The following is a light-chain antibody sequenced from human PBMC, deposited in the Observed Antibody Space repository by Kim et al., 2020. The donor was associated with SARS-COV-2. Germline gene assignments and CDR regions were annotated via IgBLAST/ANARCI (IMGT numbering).Light chain of an antibody. CDR2: GNS. V-gene: IGLV1-40*01. CDR1: SSNIGAVYD. J-gene: IGLJ2*01. CDR3: QSYDISLISSV. Sequence: QRVTISCTGSSSNIGAVYDVHWYQQLPGTAPKLLIYGNSNRPSGVPDRFSGSKSGTSASLAITGLQAEDEADYYCQSYDISLISSVFGGGTQLTVL.